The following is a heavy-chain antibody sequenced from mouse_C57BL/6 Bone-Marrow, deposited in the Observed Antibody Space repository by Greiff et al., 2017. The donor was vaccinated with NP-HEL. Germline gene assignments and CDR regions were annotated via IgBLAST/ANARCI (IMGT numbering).Heavy chain of an antibody. D-gene: IGHD4-1*01. J-gene: IGHJ2*01. CDR3: ARRELTGTFYFDY. CDR2: ISSGGSYT. CDR1: GFTFSSYG. V-gene: IGHV5-6*01. Sequence: VQLKESGGDLVKPGGSLKLSCAASGFTFSSYGMSWVRQTPDKRLEWVATISSGGSYTYYPDSVKGRFTISRDNAKNTLYLQMSSLKSEDTAMYYCARRELTGTFYFDYWGQGTTLTVSS.